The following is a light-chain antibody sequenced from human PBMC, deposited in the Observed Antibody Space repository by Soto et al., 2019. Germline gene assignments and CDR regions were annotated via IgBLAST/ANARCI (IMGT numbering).Light chain of an antibody. CDR1: QGISKY. V-gene: IGKV1-27*01. J-gene: IGKJ1*01. CDR2: AAS. CDR3: QKYNSAPQT. Sequence: DIQMTQSPSSLSASVGDRVTITCRASQGISKYLAWYQQKPGKVPTLLIYAASTLQSGVPSRFSGSGSGTHFTLTISRQQPEDVPTYYCQKYNSAPQTFGQGTKVEIK.